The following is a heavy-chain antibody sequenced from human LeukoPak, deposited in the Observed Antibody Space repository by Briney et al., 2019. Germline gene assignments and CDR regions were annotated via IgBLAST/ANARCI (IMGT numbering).Heavy chain of an antibody. CDR3: ARSAITMVRGVPNPAEYFQH. CDR1: GGSISSSNW. D-gene: IGHD3-10*01. Sequence: PSETLSLTCAVSGGSISSSNWWSWVRQPPGKGLEWIGEIYHSGSTNFNPSLKSRVTISVDKSKNQFSLKLSSVTAADTAVYYCARSAITMVRGVPNPAEYFQHWGQGTLVTVSS. CDR2: IYHSGST. V-gene: IGHV4-4*02. J-gene: IGHJ1*01.